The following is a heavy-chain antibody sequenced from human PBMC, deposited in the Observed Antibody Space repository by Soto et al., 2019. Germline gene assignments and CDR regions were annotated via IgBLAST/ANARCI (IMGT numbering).Heavy chain of an antibody. Sequence: GGSLRLSCAASGFTFSNAWMSWVRQAPGKGLEWVGRIKSKTDGGTTDYAAPVKGRFTISRDDSKNTLYLQMNSLKTEATAVYYCTTDAEYYYDWEGAFDIWGQGTMVTVSS. CDR2: IKSKTDGGTT. V-gene: IGHV3-15*01. CDR1: GFTFSNAW. J-gene: IGHJ3*02. D-gene: IGHD3-22*01. CDR3: TTDAEYYYDWEGAFDI.